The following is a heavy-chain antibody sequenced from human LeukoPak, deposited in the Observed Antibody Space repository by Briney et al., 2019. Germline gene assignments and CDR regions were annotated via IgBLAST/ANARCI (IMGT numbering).Heavy chain of an antibody. CDR1: GFTFSSYA. D-gene: IGHD3-10*01. J-gene: IGHJ4*02. CDR3: AKASGFGELLTYFGY. Sequence: PGGSLRLSCAASGFTFSSYAMSWVRQAPGKGLEWVSAISGSGGSTYYADSVKGRFTISRDNSKNTLYLQMNSLRAEDTAVYYCAKASGFGELLTYFGYWGQGTLVTVSS. V-gene: IGHV3-23*01. CDR2: ISGSGGST.